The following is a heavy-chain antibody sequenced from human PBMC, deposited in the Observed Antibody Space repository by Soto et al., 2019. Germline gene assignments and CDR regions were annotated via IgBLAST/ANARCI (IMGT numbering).Heavy chain of an antibody. CDR2: ISGYNGKT. CDR1: GYTFTSFG. V-gene: IGHV1-18*04. D-gene: IGHD3-10*01. Sequence: ASVKVSCKTSGYTFTSFGVSWVRQAPGQGLEWMGWISGYNGKTKYAQTLQGRVTMTADTSTSTVYMELRGLRSDDTAVYFCARDKMIDDYGLGTYDYWGPGTTVTVSS. J-gene: IGHJ4*02. CDR3: ARDKMIDDYGLGTYDY.